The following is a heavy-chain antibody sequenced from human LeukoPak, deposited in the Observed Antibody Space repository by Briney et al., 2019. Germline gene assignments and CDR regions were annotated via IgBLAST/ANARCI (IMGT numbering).Heavy chain of an antibody. CDR2: IYHSGST. V-gene: IGHV4-38-2*02. D-gene: IGHD1-26*01. J-gene: IGHJ4*02. Sequence: SETLSLTCTVSGYSISSGYYWGWIRQPPGKGLEWIGSIYHSGSTYYNPSLKSRVTISVDTSKNQFSLKLSSVTAADTAVYYCARFRVGDWGQRTLVTVSS. CDR3: ARFRVGD. CDR1: GYSISSGYY.